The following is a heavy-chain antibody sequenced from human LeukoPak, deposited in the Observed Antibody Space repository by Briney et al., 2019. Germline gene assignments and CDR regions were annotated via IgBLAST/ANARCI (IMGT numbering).Heavy chain of an antibody. J-gene: IGHJ5*02. CDR3: ARTANWFDP. CDR2: IYHSGST. Sequence: SETLSLTCAVSGYSISSGYYWGWIRQPPGKGREWIWSIYHSGSTYYNPSLKSRVTISVDTSKNQFSLKLSSVTAADTAVYYCARTANWFDPWGQGTLVTVSS. V-gene: IGHV4-38-2*01. CDR1: GYSISSGYY.